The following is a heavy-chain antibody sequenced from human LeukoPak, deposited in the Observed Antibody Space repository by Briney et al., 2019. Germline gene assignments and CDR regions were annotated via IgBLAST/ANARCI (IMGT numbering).Heavy chain of an antibody. CDR3: ATRGGSYSDFDY. CDR2: ISAYNGNT. V-gene: IGHV1-18*04. D-gene: IGHD1-26*01. Sequence: ASVKVSCKASGYTFTSYGISWVRQAPGQGLEWMGWISAYNGNTNYAQKLQGRVTMTTDTSTSTAYMELRSLRSGDTAVYCCATRGGSYSDFDYWGQGTLVTVSS. J-gene: IGHJ4*02. CDR1: GYTFTSYG.